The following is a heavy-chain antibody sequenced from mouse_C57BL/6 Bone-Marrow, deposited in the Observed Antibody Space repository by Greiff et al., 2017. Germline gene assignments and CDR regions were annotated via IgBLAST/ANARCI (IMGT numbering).Heavy chain of an antibody. D-gene: IGHD1-1*01. CDR2: IYPGGGYT. Sequence: QVQLQQSGAELVRPGTSVKMSCKASGYTFTNYWIGWAKQRPGHGLEWIGDIYPGGGYTNYNEKFKGKATLTADKSSSTAYMQCSSLTSEDSAIYYCARSFYYYGSPYWYFDVWGTGTTVTVSS. CDR3: ARSFYYYGSPYWYFDV. V-gene: IGHV1-63*01. CDR1: GYTFTNYW. J-gene: IGHJ1*03.